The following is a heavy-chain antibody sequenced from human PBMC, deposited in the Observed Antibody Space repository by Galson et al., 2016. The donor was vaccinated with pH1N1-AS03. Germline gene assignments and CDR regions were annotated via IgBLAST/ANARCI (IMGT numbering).Heavy chain of an antibody. CDR1: GFTFSSYA. D-gene: IGHD6-13*01. CDR2: ISYDGTNK. CDR3: VADFDH. V-gene: IGHV3-30*01. Sequence: SLRLSCAASGFTFSSYAMHWVRQAPGKGLEWVAVISYDGTNKYYADSVKVRFTISRDNSKNTLYLQMNSMRVEDTAVYYCVADFDHWGQGTLVTVSS. J-gene: IGHJ4*02.